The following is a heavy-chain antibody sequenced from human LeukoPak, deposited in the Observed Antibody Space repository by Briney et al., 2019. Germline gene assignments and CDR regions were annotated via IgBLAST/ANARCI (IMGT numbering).Heavy chain of an antibody. V-gene: IGHV3-7*01. CDR2: IDPDGSHQ. D-gene: IGHD3-10*01. J-gene: IGHJ4*02. Sequence: GGSLRLSCVGSGFTFSDYWATWVRQAPGKGLEWVANIDPDGSHQYYVDSVKGRFTISKDNAKNSLYLQMNSLRAEDTAVYYCARVELLWFGELSHIDYWGQGTLVTVSS. CDR1: GFTFSDYW. CDR3: ARVELLWFGELSHIDY.